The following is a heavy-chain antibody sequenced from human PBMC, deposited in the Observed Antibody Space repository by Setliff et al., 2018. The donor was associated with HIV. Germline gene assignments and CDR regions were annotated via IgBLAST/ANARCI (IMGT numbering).Heavy chain of an antibody. CDR3: ARPTNIDTLYYGSQTFYMYYYGLDV. D-gene: IGHD1-26*01. CDR2: INWNGGSA. CDR1: GFTFEDYG. Sequence: LRLSCAASGFTFEDYGMSWVRQAPGKGLEWVSGINWNGGSAGYADSMKGRFTISRDNAKNSLYLQMNSLRADDTAVYFCARPTNIDTLYYGSQTFYMYYYGLDVWGQGTTVTVSS. J-gene: IGHJ6*02. V-gene: IGHV3-20*04.